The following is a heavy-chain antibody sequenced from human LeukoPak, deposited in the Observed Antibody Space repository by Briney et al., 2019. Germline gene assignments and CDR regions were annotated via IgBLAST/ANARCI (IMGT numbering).Heavy chain of an antibody. D-gene: IGHD3-22*01. CDR1: GFTFSSYW. J-gene: IGHJ4*02. CDR3: ARDHLSVDYYDSSGYSDY. CDR2: IKQDGSDK. V-gene: IGHV3-7*01. Sequence: GGSLRLSCAASGFTFSSYWMSWVRQAPGKGLEWVANIKQDGSDKYYVDSVKGRFTISRDNAKNSLYLQMNSLRAEDTAVYYCARDHLSVDYYDSSGYSDYWGQGTLVTVSS.